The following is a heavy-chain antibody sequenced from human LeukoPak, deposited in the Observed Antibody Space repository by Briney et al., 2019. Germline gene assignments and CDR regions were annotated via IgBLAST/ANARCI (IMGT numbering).Heavy chain of an antibody. CDR3: ARDDLVLRFLP. CDR1: GFTFSSYG. Sequence: GRSLSLSCAASGFTFSSYGMHWVRQAPGKGLEWVAVIWYDGSNKYYADSVKGRFTISRDNSKNTLYLQMNSLRAEDTAVYYCARDDLVLRFLPGGQGTLVTVSS. J-gene: IGHJ4*02. D-gene: IGHD3-3*01. CDR2: IWYDGSNK. V-gene: IGHV3-33*01.